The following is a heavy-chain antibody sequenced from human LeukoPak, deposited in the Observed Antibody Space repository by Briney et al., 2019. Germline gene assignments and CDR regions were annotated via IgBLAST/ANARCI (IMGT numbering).Heavy chain of an antibody. CDR3: ARAGAEFYYESDTHDAFEF. CDR2: ITPNSGGT. J-gene: IGHJ3*01. CDR1: GYIFSGYY. D-gene: IGHD3-22*01. V-gene: IGHV1-2*02. Sequence: ASVNVSCKASGYIFSGYYIHWVRQAPGQGLEWMGWITPNSGGTKYAQEFEGRVTMTRDTSISTAYMELSSLRSDDTALYYCARAGAEFYYESDTHDAFEFWGQGTMVTVSS.